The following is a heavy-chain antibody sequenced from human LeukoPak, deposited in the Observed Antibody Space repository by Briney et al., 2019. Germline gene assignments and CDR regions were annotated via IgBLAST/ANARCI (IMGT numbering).Heavy chain of an antibody. CDR2: INPNSGGT. Sequence: ASVKVSCKASGYTFTGYYMHGVRQAPGQGREWMGWINPNSGGTNYAQKFQGRVTMTRDTSISTAYMELSRLRSDDTAVYYCARGGSSRYGFDYWGQGTLVTVSS. CDR1: GYTFTGYY. CDR3: ARGGSSRYGFDY. J-gene: IGHJ4*02. V-gene: IGHV1-2*02. D-gene: IGHD6-13*01.